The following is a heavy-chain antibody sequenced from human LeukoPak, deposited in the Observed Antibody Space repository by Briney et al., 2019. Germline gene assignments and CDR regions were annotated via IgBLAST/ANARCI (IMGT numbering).Heavy chain of an antibody. J-gene: IGHJ5*02. CDR1: GASLSGYY. D-gene: IGHD1-1*01. CDR3: ARRGRSRRNWIDP. Sequence: SDSLSLTCAVFGASLSGYYWSWLRQPPGKGLEWIGEIKHSGRTKYNPSLKSRVTISVDTSKHQFSLTLSSVTAADTAVSYCARRGRSRRNWIDPWGQGTLVTVSS. CDR2: IKHSGRT. V-gene: IGHV4-34*01.